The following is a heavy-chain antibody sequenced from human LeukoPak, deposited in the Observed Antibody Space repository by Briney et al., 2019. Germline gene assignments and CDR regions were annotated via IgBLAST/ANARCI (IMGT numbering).Heavy chain of an antibody. Sequence: SETLSLTCAVYSGSFSGYYWSWIRQPPGKGLEWLGEINHSGSTNYNPSLKSRVTISVDTSKNQFSLKLTSVTVADTALYYRARVVSGLVVPPTRGDYFDSWGQGTVVTVSS. CDR3: ARVVSGLVVPPTRGDYFDS. CDR2: INHSGST. D-gene: IGHD2-2*01. CDR1: SGSFSGYY. V-gene: IGHV4-34*01. J-gene: IGHJ4*02.